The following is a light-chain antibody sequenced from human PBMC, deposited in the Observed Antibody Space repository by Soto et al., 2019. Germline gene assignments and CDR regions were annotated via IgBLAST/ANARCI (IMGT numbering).Light chain of an antibody. CDR2: DAS. J-gene: IGKJ1*01. Sequence: DVQVTRSPPTRSASVADRVTITCPASQTISTWMAWYQQKPGKAPKLIFYDASTLQSGVASRFSGSGSGTEFTLIISGLQPDDSATYYGQQYTNTNNPWMFGQGTKV. V-gene: IGKV1-5*01. CDR1: QTISTW. CDR3: QQYTNTNNPWM.